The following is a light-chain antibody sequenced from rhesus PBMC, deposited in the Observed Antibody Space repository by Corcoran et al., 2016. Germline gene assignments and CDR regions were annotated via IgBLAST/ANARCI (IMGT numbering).Light chain of an antibody. CDR1: QSISSL. V-gene: IGKV1-22*01. CDR3: QQYDIPPLT. CDR2: SAS. Sequence: DIQMTQSPSSLSASVGDTVTITCRASQSISSLLAWYQQKPGKAPELRIYSASTLQSGVPSRFSGSGSGTDFTLTISSLQPEDCVTFYCQQYDIPPLTFGGGTKVEIK. J-gene: IGKJ4*01.